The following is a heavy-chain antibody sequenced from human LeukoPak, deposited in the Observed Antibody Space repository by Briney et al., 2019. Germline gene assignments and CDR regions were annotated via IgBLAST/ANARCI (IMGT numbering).Heavy chain of an antibody. CDR2: INHSGST. CDR3: ARARVRIAAGALDY. J-gene: IGHJ4*02. CDR1: GGSFSGYY. V-gene: IGHV4-34*01. Sequence: PSETLSLTCAVYGGSFSGYYWIWIRQPPGKGLEWIGEINHSGSTNYIPSLKSRVTISEDTSKNQFSLNLTSVTAADTAVYYCARARVRIAAGALDYWGQGALVTVSS. D-gene: IGHD6-13*01.